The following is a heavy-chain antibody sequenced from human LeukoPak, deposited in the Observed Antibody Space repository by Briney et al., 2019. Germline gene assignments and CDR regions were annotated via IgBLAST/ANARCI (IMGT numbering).Heavy chain of an antibody. J-gene: IGHJ3*02. CDR1: GYSFTSYW. V-gene: IGHV5-51*01. CDR2: IYPGDSDT. Sequence: GESLKISCKGSGYSFTSYWIGWVRQMPGKGLEWMGIIYPGDSDTRYSPSFQGQVTISADKSISTAYLQWSSLKASDTAMYYCARTMRAGGWACKRSDAFDIWGQGTMVTVSS. CDR3: ARTMRAGGWACKRSDAFDI. D-gene: IGHD2-8*02.